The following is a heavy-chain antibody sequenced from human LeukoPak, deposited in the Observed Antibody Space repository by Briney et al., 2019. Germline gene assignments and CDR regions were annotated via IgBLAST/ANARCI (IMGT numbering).Heavy chain of an antibody. Sequence: SETLSLTCTVSGGSISSSNYYWGWLRQPPGKGLEYIGHIYYSGSTNYNPSLNSRVTISVDTSKNQFSLRLSSVTAADTAVYYCARHKDGGTFPMDSWGQGTLVAVSS. J-gene: IGHJ4*02. CDR2: IYYSGST. CDR3: ARHKDGGTFPMDS. CDR1: GGSISSSNYY. D-gene: IGHD1-26*01. V-gene: IGHV4-61*05.